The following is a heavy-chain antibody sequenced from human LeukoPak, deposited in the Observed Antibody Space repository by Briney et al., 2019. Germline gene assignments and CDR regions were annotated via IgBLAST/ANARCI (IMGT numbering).Heavy chain of an antibody. D-gene: IGHD2-2*01. J-gene: IGHJ4*02. CDR1: GDSVSSNSAA. Sequence: SQTLSLTCAISGDSVSSNSAAWNWIRHSPSRGLEWLGRTYYRSKWSNDYAVSVKSRITISPDTSKNQFSLQLKSVTPEDTAVYYCARGGIGYCSTTRCSFDFWGQGTLVTVSS. CDR3: ARGGIGYCSTTRCSFDF. V-gene: IGHV6-1*01. CDR2: TYYRSKWSN.